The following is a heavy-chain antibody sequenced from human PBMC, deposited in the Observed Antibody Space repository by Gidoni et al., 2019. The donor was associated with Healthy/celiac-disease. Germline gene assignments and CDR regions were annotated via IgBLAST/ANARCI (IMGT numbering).Heavy chain of an antibody. CDR3: ARGGSSGYLTDAGYYFDY. CDR1: GFPFLSYD. J-gene: IGHJ4*02. Sequence: EVQLVESGGGLVQPGGSLSLSCAASGFPFLSYDMHWVRQATGKGLEWVSAIGTAGDTYYPGSVKGRFTISRENAKNSLYLQMNSLRAEDTAVYYCARGGSSGYLTDAGYYFDYWGQGTLVTVSS. CDR2: IGTAGDT. V-gene: IGHV3-13*01. D-gene: IGHD3-22*01.